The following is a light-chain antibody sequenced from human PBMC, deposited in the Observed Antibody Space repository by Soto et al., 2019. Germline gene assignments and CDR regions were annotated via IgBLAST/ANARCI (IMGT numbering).Light chain of an antibody. CDR1: QGVASRY. Sequence: EIVLTQSPGTLSLSPGERATLSCRASQGVASRYLAGYQQKPGQAPRLLIYHASSRANVIPHRFSGSGSWTDVTLTIRRLDPEDFAVYYCQQYCSSPQTFGQGTKVEVK. V-gene: IGKV3-20*01. CDR2: HAS. J-gene: IGKJ1*01. CDR3: QQYCSSPQT.